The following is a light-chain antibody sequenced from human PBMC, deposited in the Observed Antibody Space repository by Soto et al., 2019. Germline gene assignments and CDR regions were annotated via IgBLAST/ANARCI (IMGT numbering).Light chain of an antibody. CDR3: SSYTTSYFYV. CDR1: GRDIGAYDC. Sequence: QSALTQPASVSGSPGQSITISCTGSGRDIGAYDCVSWYQQHPGKAPKLIIYGVKNRPSGVSNRFSASKSAFTASLTISGLQTEDEADYYCSSYTTSYFYVFGPGTKLTVL. J-gene: IGLJ1*01. CDR2: GVK. V-gene: IGLV2-14*01.